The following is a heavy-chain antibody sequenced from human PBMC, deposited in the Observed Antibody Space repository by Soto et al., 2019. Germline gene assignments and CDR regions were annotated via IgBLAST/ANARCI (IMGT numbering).Heavy chain of an antibody. CDR2: INPSGGST. V-gene: IGHV1-46*01. CDR1: GYTFTSYY. J-gene: IGHJ4*02. Sequence: ASVKVSCKASGYTFTSYYMLWVRQAPGQGLEWMGIINPSGGSTSYAQKFQGRVTMTRDTSTSTVYMELSSLRSEDTAVYYCASPGAARYSFDYWGQGTLVTVSS. D-gene: IGHD6-6*01. CDR3: ASPGAARYSFDY.